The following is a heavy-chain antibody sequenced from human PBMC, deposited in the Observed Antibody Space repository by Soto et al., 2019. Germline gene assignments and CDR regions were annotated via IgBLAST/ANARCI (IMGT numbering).Heavy chain of an antibody. CDR1: GYTLTELS. Sequence: VKGSCKVSGYTLTELSMHWVRQAPGKGLEWMGGFDPEDGETIYAQKFQGRVTMTEDTSTDTAYMELSRLRSEDTAVYYCATSPLRYFDCWGQGTLVTVSS. CDR2: FDPEDGET. J-gene: IGHJ4*02. V-gene: IGHV1-24*01. D-gene: IGHD3-9*01. CDR3: ATSPLRYFDC.